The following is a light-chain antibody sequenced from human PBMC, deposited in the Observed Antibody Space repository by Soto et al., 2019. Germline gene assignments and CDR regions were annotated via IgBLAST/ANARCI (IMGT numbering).Light chain of an antibody. Sequence: QSVLTQPPSVSAAPGQTVTISCSGSSSNIGSNSVSWYQQLPGTAPKLLIYGNNERPSGIPDRFSGSKSGTSATLGITGLQTGDEADYYCATWDSSLTAGVFGGGTKLTVL. J-gene: IGLJ2*01. CDR3: ATWDSSLTAGV. V-gene: IGLV1-51*01. CDR2: GNN. CDR1: SSNIGSNS.